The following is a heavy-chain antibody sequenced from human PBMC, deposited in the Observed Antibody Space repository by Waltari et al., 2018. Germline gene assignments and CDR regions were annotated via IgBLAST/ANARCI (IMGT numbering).Heavy chain of an antibody. Sequence: LQLAQSGAAVKSPVSSVTISFTASGLSITGYASSWVRQAPGQGLEWMGGFIPLSGSQIYTQKFQGRLTITADGSTRTTVMELRNLRYEDTAVYFCARGYRYASSERFYLDYWGQGTPVIVSS. J-gene: IGHJ4*02. D-gene: IGHD3-16*02. V-gene: IGHV1-69*12. CDR1: GLSITGYA. CDR3: ARGYRYASSERFYLDY. CDR2: FIPLSGSQ.